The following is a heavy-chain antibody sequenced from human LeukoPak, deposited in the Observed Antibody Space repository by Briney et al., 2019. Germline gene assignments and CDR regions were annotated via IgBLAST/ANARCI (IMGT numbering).Heavy chain of an antibody. V-gene: IGHV3-30*18. CDR1: GFTFSSYG. D-gene: IGHD2-15*01. Sequence: PGGSLRLSCAASGFTFSSYGMHWVRQAPGKGLEWVAVISYDGSNKYYADSVKGRFTISRDNSENTLFLQMNSLKAEDTAIYYCAKNRRVEATPVDYWGQGTLVTVSS. J-gene: IGHJ4*02. CDR3: AKNRRVEATPVDY. CDR2: ISYDGSNK.